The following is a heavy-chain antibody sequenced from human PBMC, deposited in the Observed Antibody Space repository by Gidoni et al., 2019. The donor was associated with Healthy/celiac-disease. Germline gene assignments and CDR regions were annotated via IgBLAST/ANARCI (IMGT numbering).Heavy chain of an antibody. D-gene: IGHD3-3*01. V-gene: IGHV3-15*01. CDR2: IKSKTDGGTT. CDR1: GFTFSNAW. J-gene: IGHJ3*02. CDR3: TTALHFGYDAFDI. Sequence: EVQLVESGGGLLQPGGSLSLSCAASGFTFSNAWMSWVRQAPGKGLEWVGRIKSKTDGGTTDYAATVKGRFTISRDDSKNTLYLQMNSLKTEDTAVYYCTTALHFGYDAFDIWGQGTMVTVSS.